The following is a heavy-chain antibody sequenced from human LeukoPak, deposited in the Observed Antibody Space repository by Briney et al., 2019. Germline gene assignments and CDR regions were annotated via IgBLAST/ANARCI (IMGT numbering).Heavy chain of an antibody. J-gene: IGHJ4*01. CDR2: IKQDGSEK. CDR3: AREGFYFFDF. V-gene: IGHV3-7*01. CDR1: GFTFTNNF. Sequence: PGGSLRLSCAASGFTFTNNFMSWVRQVPGKGLEWVANIKQDGSEKTYADSVRGRFTIFRDNAKDSVYLQMNSLRAEHSAIYYCAREGFYFFDFWGQGTLVTVSS.